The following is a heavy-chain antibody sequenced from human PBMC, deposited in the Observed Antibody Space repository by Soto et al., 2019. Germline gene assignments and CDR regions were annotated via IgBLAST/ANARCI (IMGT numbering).Heavy chain of an antibody. J-gene: IGHJ4*02. CDR1: GFTFSSYA. CDR2: ISGSGGST. CDR3: AKDRVYSYGYGLFDY. V-gene: IGHV3-23*01. Sequence: EVQLLESGGGLVQPGGSLRLSCAASGFTFSSYAMSWVRQAPGKGLEWVSAISGSGGSTYYADSVKGRFTISRDNSKNTLYVQMNSLRAEDTAVYYCAKDRVYSYGYGLFDYWGQGTLVTVSS. D-gene: IGHD5-18*01.